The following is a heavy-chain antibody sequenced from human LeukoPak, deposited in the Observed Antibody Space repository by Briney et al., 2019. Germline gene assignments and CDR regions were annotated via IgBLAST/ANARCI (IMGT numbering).Heavy chain of an antibody. CDR2: INHSGST. Sequence: GSLRLSCAASGFTFSSYAMSWVRQPPGKGLEWIGEINHSGSTNYNPSLKSRVTISVDTSKNQFSLKLSSVTAADTAVYYCARGLQPKRGYSGYDYGYWGQGTLVTVSS. CDR1: GFTFSSYA. D-gene: IGHD5-12*01. CDR3: ARGLQPKRGYSGYDYGY. V-gene: IGHV4-34*01. J-gene: IGHJ4*02.